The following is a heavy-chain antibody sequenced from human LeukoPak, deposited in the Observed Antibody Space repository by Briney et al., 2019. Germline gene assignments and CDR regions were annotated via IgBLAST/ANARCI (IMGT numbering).Heavy chain of an antibody. V-gene: IGHV3-15*01. CDR2: IKSKSDGGTI. Sequence: GGSLRLSCAASGFTFSDYYMSWIRQAPGKGLEWVGRIKSKSDGGTIDYAAPVKGTFIISRDDSKNTVYLQMNSLKTEDTALYYCTTGRAFDIWGQGTMVTVSS. CDR3: TTGRAFDI. CDR1: GFTFSDYY. J-gene: IGHJ3*02.